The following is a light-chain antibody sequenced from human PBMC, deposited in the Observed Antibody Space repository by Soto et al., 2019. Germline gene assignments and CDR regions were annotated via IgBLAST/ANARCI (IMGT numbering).Light chain of an antibody. V-gene: IGLV1-40*01. Sequence: QSVLTQPPSVSGAPGQRVTISCTGSSSNIGAGYYVNWYQQLPGTAPKLLIYGNSNRPSGVPDRFSGSKSATSASLATAGLQAEDEADYYCQSYDSSLSALFGGGTKVTVL. J-gene: IGLJ3*02. CDR2: GNS. CDR3: QSYDSSLSAL. CDR1: SSNIGAGYY.